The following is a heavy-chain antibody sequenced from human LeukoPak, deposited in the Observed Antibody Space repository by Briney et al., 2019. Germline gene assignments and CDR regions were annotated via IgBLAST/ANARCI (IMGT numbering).Heavy chain of an antibody. CDR3: AKGGDGYNPFFDY. V-gene: IGHV3-23*01. CDR1: GFTFTSYS. J-gene: IGHJ4*02. D-gene: IGHD5-24*01. CDR2: ISGSGGST. Sequence: GGSLRLSCAASGFTFTSYSMNWVRQAPGKGLEWVSTISGSGGSTYYADSVKGQFTISRDNSKNTLYLQMNSLRAEDTAVYYCAKGGDGYNPFFDYWGQGTLVTVSS.